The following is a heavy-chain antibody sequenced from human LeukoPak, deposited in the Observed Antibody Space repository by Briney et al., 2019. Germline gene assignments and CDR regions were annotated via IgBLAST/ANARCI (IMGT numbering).Heavy chain of an antibody. CDR3: AGGAVVPAAMSPYYYYGMDV. D-gene: IGHD2-2*01. CDR2: MNPNSGNT. Sequence: EASVKVSCKASGYTFTSYDINWVRQATGQGLEWMGWMNPNSGNTGYAQKFQGRVTMTRNTYISTAYMELSSLRSEDTAVYYCAGGAVVPAAMSPYYYYGMDVWGQGTTVTVSS. CDR1: GYTFTSYD. V-gene: IGHV1-8*01. J-gene: IGHJ6*02.